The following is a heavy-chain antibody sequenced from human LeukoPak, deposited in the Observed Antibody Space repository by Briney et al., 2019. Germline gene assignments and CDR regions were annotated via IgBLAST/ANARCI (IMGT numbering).Heavy chain of an antibody. CDR2: IYYSGST. Sequence: KPSETLSLTCTVSGGSISSYYWSWIRQPPGKGLEWIGYIYYSGSTNYNPSLKSRVTISVDTSKNQFSLKLSSVTAADTAVYYCAREPSAPSSGWYHAFDIWGQGTMVTVSS. CDR3: AREPSAPSSGWYHAFDI. V-gene: IGHV4-59*01. D-gene: IGHD6-19*01. CDR1: GGSISSYY. J-gene: IGHJ3*02.